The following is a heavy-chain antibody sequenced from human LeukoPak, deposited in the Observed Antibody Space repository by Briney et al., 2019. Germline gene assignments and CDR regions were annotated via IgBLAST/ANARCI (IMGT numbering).Heavy chain of an antibody. CDR2: ISSSGSTI. CDR1: GFTFSDYY. V-gene: IGHV3-11*01. Sequence: GGSLRLSCAASGFTFSDYYMSWIRQAPGKGLEWVSYISSSGSTIYYADSVKGRFTISRDNAKNSLYLQMNSLRAEDTAVYYCASGGYSSSWANPYYYYGMDVWGQGTTVTVSS. D-gene: IGHD6-13*01. J-gene: IGHJ6*02. CDR3: ASGGYSSSWANPYYYYGMDV.